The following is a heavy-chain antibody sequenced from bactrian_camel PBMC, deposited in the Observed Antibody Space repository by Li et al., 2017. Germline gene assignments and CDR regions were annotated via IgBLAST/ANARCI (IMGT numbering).Heavy chain of an antibody. D-gene: IGHD2*01. V-gene: IGHV3S42*01. CDR3: AKSRSGGVYYTPFGY. CDR1: GFTFSSYA. CDR2: INSGVGNT. J-gene: IGHJ6*01. Sequence: DVQLVESGGGLVQPGGSLRLSCAASGFTFSSYAMSWVRQAPGKGLEWVSTINSGVGNTAYAGSVKGRFTISRDNAKNTLYLQLNSLKTGDTAMYYCAKSRSGGVYYTPFGYWGQGTQVTV.